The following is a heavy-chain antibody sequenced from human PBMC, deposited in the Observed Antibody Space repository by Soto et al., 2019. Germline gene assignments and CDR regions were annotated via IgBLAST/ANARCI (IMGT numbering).Heavy chain of an antibody. D-gene: IGHD6-13*01. J-gene: IGHJ5*02. V-gene: IGHV4-61*01. CDR3: ARVFSSSWFSYFYP. CDR2: IFYNGNT. CDR1: GVSVSSGRYY. Sequence: SETLSLTCTVSGVSVSSGRYYWSWIRQPPGKGLEWIGYIFYNGNTNYNPSLKSRVTVSVDTSKNQFPLKLSSVTAADTAVYFCARVFSSSWFSYFYPWGQETLLTVP.